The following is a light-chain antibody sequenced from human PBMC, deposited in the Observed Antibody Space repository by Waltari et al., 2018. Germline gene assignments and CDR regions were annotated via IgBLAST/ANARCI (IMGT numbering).Light chain of an antibody. CDR2: TAS. J-gene: IGKJ4*01. CDR1: QNIKNY. Sequence: DIQVTQSPSSLSASVGDRVTITCRASQNIKNYLSWYQHTEGKAPKLLIYTASTLHSGVPLRFSGSGSGTDFTLVISSLQPEDFATYYCQQTYTAPLSFGAGTKVEMK. CDR3: QQTYTAPLS. V-gene: IGKV1-39*01.